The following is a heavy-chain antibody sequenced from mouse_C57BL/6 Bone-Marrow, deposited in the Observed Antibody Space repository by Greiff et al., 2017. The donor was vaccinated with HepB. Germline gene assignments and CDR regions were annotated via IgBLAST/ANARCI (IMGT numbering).Heavy chain of an antibody. CDR2: IYPGSGST. J-gene: IGHJ2*01. Sequence: QVQLQQPGAELVKPGASVKMSCKASGYTFTNYWITWVKQRPGQGLEWIGDIYPGSGSTNYNEKFKSKATLTVDTSSSTAYMQLSSLTSEDSAVYYCARDYYGSTFFDYWGQGTTLTVSS. V-gene: IGHV1-55*01. CDR1: GYTFTNYW. CDR3: ARDYYGSTFFDY. D-gene: IGHD1-1*01.